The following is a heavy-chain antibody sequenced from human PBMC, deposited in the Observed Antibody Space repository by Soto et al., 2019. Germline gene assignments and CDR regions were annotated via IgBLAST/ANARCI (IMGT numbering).Heavy chain of an antibody. J-gene: IGHJ3*01. V-gene: IGHV3-48*02. D-gene: IGHD3-22*01. CDR1: GFTFSNYA. CDR2: ISSSSTTI. CDR3: ASRGGNYDSGGQRVDV. Sequence: EVQLTESGGGLVQPGGSLRLSCTASGFTFSNYAMNWVRQAPGKGLEWVSYISSSSTTIYYADSVKGRFTISRDNAKNSLYLKMTSRTEEETAMYYCASRGGNYDSGGQRVDVWGPGTKVTCSS.